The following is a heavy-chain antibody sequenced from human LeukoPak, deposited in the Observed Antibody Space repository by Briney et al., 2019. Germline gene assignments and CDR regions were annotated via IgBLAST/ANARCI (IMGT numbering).Heavy chain of an antibody. CDR2: ISKSGST. J-gene: IGHJ5*02. V-gene: IGHV4-59*02. CDR3: ARRPAGSYWFDP. CDR1: GGSVSGSF. D-gene: IGHD3-10*01. Sequence: SETLSLTCTVSGGSVSGSFWSWLRQPPGRGLEWLGYISKSGSTNYSPSLRSRVTISVDTSNNQVSLRLSSVTAADTAVYYCARRPAGSYWFDPWGQGTLVTVSS.